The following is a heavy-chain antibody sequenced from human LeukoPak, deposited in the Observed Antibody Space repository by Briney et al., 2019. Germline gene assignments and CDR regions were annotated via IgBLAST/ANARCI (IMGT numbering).Heavy chain of an antibody. V-gene: IGHV4-4*02. D-gene: IGHD3-10*01. CDR1: GFTFSNAW. Sequence: SGGYLRLSCAASGFTFSNAWMSWVRQAPGKGLEWIGEIYHSGSTNYNPSLKSRVTISVDKSKNQFSLKLSSVTAADTAVYYCVTGESYDYWGQGTLVTVSS. CDR2: IYHSGST. J-gene: IGHJ4*02. CDR3: VTGESYDY.